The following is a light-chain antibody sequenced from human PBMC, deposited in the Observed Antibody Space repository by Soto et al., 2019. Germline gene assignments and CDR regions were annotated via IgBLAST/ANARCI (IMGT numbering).Light chain of an antibody. J-gene: IGLJ1*01. CDR1: SSDVGGYNY. Sequence: QSALTQPASVSGSPEQSITISCTGTSSDVGGYNYVSWYQQHPGKAPKLMIYDVSKRPSGVPDRFSGSKSGNTASLTISGLQAEDESDYYCCSYAGSRYVFGTGTKVTVL. CDR3: CSYAGSRYV. CDR2: DVS. V-gene: IGLV2-11*01.